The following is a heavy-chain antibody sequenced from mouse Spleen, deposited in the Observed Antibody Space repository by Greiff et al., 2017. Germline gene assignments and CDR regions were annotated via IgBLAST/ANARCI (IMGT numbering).Heavy chain of an antibody. V-gene: IGHV1-55*01. Sequence: VQRVESGAELVKPGASVKMSCKASGYTFTSYWITWVKQRPGQGLEWIGDIYPGSGSTNYNEKFKSKATLTVDTSSSTAYMQLSSLTSEDSAVYYCAREGYYYDGSHWYFDVWGAGTTVTVSS. CDR3: AREGYYYDGSHWYFDV. CDR2: IYPGSGST. J-gene: IGHJ1*01. CDR1: GYTFTSYW. D-gene: IGHD1-1*01.